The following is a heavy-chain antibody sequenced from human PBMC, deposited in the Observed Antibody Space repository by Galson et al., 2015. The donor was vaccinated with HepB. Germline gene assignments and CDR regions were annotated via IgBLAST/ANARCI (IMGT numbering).Heavy chain of an antibody. Sequence: SVKVSCKASGGTFSSYAISWVRQAPGQGLEWMGGIIPIFGTANYAQKFQGRVTITADKSTSTAYMELSSLRSEDTAVYYCARALGGAYYDSSGWGGTWGQGTLVTVSS. CDR3: ARALGGAYYDSSGWGGT. V-gene: IGHV1-69*06. J-gene: IGHJ5*02. CDR2: IIPIFGTA. CDR1: GGTFSSYA. D-gene: IGHD3-22*01.